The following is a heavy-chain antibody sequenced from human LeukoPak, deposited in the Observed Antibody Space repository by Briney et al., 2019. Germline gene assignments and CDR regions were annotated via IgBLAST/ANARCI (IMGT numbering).Heavy chain of an antibody. CDR1: GGSISSHY. V-gene: IGHV4-59*11. CDR2: IYYSGST. CDR3: AREGGSSSWYTFRYFDL. Sequence: SETLSLTCTVSGGSISSHYWSWIRQPPGKGLEWIGYIYYSGSTNYNPSLKSRVTISVDTSKNQFSLKLSSVIAADTAVYYCAREGGSSSWYTFRYFDLWGRGTLVTVSS. D-gene: IGHD6-13*01. J-gene: IGHJ2*01.